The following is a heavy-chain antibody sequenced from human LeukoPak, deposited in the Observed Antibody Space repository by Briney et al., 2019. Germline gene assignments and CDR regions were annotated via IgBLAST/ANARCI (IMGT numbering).Heavy chain of an antibody. Sequence: SVTVSYKASGYNFTTDYIHWVRQAPGQGREWMGGIIPIFGTANYAQKFQGRVTITTDESTSTAYMELSSLRSEDTAVYYCARDTNGVNVGDYYYYMDVWGKGTTVTVSS. CDR1: GYNFTTDY. D-gene: IGHD2-8*01. CDR3: ARDTNGVNVGDYYYYMDV. V-gene: IGHV1-69*05. J-gene: IGHJ6*03. CDR2: IIPIFGTA.